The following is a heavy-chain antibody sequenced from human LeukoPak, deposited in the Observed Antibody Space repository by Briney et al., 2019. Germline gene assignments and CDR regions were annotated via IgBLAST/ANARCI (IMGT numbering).Heavy chain of an antibody. J-gene: IGHJ4*02. V-gene: IGHV3-15*01. Sequence: GGSLRLSCAASGFTFSNAWMSWVRQAPGKGQEWVGHIKSKTDGGTTDYAAPVKGRFTISRDDSKNTLYLQMNSLKTEDTAVYYCTTTAYSGSDGLFDYWGQGTLVTVSS. CDR1: GFTFSNAW. CDR3: TTTAYSGSDGLFDY. CDR2: IKSKTDGGTT. D-gene: IGHD1-26*01.